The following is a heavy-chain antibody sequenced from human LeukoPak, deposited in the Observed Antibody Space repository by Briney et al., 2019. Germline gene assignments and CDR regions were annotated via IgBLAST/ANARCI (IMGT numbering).Heavy chain of an antibody. V-gene: IGHV3-23*01. J-gene: IGHJ4*02. CDR2: ISGSGGST. CDR1: GFTFSSYA. Sequence: PGGSLRLSCAASGFTFSSYAMSWVRQAPGKGLDGVSAISGSGGSTYYADSVKGRFTISRDNSKNTLYLQMNSLRAEDTAVYYCANRGLYYFDYWGQGTLVTVSS. D-gene: IGHD3-10*01. CDR3: ANRGLYYFDY.